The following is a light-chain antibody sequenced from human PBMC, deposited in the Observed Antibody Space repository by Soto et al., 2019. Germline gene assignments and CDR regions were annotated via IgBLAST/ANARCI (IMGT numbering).Light chain of an antibody. CDR3: KQYGISPGFT. Sequence: EIVLTQSPGSLSLSPGERATLSCRASQRINNNYLAWYQQKPGQAPRLLIYAASSRATGIPDRISGSGSGTDFTLTISRLEPEDFAVYYCKQYGISPGFTFGPGTKVDIK. J-gene: IGKJ3*01. CDR1: QRINNNY. CDR2: AAS. V-gene: IGKV3-20*01.